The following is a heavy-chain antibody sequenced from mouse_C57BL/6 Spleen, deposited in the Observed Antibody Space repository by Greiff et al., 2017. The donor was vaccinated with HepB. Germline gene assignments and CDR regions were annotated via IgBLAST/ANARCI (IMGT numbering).Heavy chain of an antibody. D-gene: IGHD1-1*01. CDR2: ISDGGSDT. Sequence: DVLLVESGGGLVKPGGSLTLSCAASGFTFSSYAMYWVRRSPEKRLEWVATISDGGSDTYYPDNVKGRFTISRDNAKNNLYLQMSHLKSEDTAMYYCAREELYYYGSSYSGWGQGTTSTVSS. J-gene: IGHJ2*01. CDR1: GFTFSSYA. CDR3: AREELYYYGSSYSG. V-gene: IGHV5-4*01.